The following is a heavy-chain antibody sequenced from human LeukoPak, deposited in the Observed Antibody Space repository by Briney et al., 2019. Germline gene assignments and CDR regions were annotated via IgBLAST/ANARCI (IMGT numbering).Heavy chain of an antibody. D-gene: IGHD5-18*01. CDR3: ARYGRRGYSYGYLVFDY. J-gene: IGHJ4*02. Sequence: SETLSLTCTVSGYSISSGYYWGWIRQPPGKGLEWIGSIYHSGSTYYNPSLKSRVTISVDTSKNQFSLKLSSVTAADTAVYYCARYGRRGYSYGYLVFDYWGQGTLVTVSS. CDR2: IYHSGST. CDR1: GYSISSGYY. V-gene: IGHV4-38-2*02.